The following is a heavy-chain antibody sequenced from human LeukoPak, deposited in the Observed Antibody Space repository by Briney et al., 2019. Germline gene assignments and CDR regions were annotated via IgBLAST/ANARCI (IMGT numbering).Heavy chain of an antibody. Sequence: SQTLSLTCTVSSASISSGDYYWSWIRQSAGKGLEWIGRIYASGKTNYNPSLKSRVTISVNTSKNQFSLNLSSVTAADTAVYYCVRAYDISGYSRGFQYWGQGTLVTVSS. CDR2: IYASGKT. V-gene: IGHV4-61*02. CDR1: SASISSGDYY. CDR3: VRAYDISGYSRGFQY. D-gene: IGHD3-22*01. J-gene: IGHJ4*02.